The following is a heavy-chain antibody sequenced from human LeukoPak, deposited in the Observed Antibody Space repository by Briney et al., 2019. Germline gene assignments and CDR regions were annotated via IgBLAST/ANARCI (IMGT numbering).Heavy chain of an antibody. Sequence: GGSLRLSCAAPGFTFSGYAMHWVRQAPGKGLEWVAVISYDGSNKYYGDSVKGRFTISRDNSKNTLYLQMNSLRAEDTAVYYCARERSRVAAAGIHQHWGQGTLVTVSS. V-gene: IGHV3-30*04. J-gene: IGHJ1*01. CDR3: ARERSRVAAAGIHQH. D-gene: IGHD6-13*01. CDR2: ISYDGSNK. CDR1: GFTFSGYA.